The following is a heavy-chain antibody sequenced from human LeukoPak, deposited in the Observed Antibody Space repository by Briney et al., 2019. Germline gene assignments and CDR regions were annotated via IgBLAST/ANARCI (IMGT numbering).Heavy chain of an antibody. CDR3: AKDQDVDTAVFDY. J-gene: IGHJ4*02. Sequence: PGGCLRRSCAASAFTFSSNGMEWVRQAPGMGREWVAVISYDGSNKYYADSVKGRFTISRDNSKNTLYLQMNSLRAEDTTVYYCAKDQDVDTAVFDYWGQGTLVTVSS. CDR2: ISYDGSNK. D-gene: IGHD5-18*01. V-gene: IGHV3-30*18. CDR1: AFTFSSNG.